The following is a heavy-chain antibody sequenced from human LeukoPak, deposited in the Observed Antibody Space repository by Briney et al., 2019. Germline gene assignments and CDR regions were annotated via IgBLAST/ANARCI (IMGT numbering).Heavy chain of an antibody. V-gene: IGHV4-30-4*03. CDR1: GDFLTRHNSL. Sequence: SQTETLLCTVCGDFLTRHNSLGNWIRQSPGKGLEWIGAIHNSRGTSYNPSLECRITISVDPSANQYFLKMTSVTDADTGTYFIVKAGCMIYLWGQSTLVTVSS. D-gene: IGHD2-15*01. CDR2: IHNSRGT. J-gene: IGHJ1*01. CDR3: VKAGCMIYL.